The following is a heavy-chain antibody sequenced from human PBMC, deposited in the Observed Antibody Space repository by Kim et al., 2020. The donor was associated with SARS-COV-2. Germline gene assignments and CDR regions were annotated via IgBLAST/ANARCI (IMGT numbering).Heavy chain of an antibody. D-gene: IGHD6-6*01. Sequence: SYAQKFQGRVTMTRDTSTSTVYMELSSLRSEDTAVYYCAGEARPSYGMDVWGQGTTVTVSS. J-gene: IGHJ6*02. V-gene: IGHV1-46*03. CDR3: AGEARPSYGMDV.